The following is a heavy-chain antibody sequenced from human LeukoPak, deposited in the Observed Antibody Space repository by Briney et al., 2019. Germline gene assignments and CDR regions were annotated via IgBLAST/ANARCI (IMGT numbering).Heavy chain of an antibody. V-gene: IGHV3-23*01. Sequence: GRSLRLSCAAAGFIFSSYAMSWVRQAPGEGLEWVSAIRGSGGSTYYADSVKGRFTITRDNYKNTLYLQMNSTRAEDTAVYYCAKDRNTNSYFDYWGQGTLVTVSS. CDR2: IRGSGGST. CDR1: GFIFSSYA. J-gene: IGHJ4*02. D-gene: IGHD4-11*01. CDR3: AKDRNTNSYFDY.